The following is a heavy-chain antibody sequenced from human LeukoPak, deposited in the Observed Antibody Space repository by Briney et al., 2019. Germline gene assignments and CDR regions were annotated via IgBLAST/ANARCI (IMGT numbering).Heavy chain of an antibody. CDR1: GGSISSSSYY. V-gene: IGHV4-39*07. J-gene: IGHJ2*01. Sequence: SETLSLTCTVSGGSISSSSYYWGWIRQPPGKGLEWIGSIYYSGSTYYNPSLKSRVTISVDTSKNQFSLKLSSVTAADTAVYYCARVRVAVDPYWYFDLWGRGTLVTVSS. CDR2: IYYSGST. CDR3: ARVRVAVDPYWYFDL. D-gene: IGHD6-19*01.